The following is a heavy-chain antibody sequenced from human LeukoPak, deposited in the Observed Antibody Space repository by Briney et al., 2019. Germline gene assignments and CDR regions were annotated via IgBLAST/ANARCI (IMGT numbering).Heavy chain of an antibody. CDR2: ISDSGGST. V-gene: IGHV3-23*01. CDR3: AKNCREYDLWSGYAYIAV. CDR1: GFTFSSYA. Sequence: PGGSLRLSCAASGFTFSSYAMRWVRQAPGKGLEWVSAISDSGGSTYYADSVKGRFTISRDHPKNTLYLQMNSLRAEDTAVYYCAKNCREYDLWSGYAYIAVWGKGTTVTVSS. D-gene: IGHD3-3*01. J-gene: IGHJ6*03.